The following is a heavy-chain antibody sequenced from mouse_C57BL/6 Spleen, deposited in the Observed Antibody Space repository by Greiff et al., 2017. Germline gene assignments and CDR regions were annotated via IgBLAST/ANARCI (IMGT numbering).Heavy chain of an antibody. CDR3: ARGEDYVQFAY. D-gene: IGHD2-4*01. CDR1: GYAFSSYW. J-gene: IGHJ3*01. CDR2: IYPGDGDT. V-gene: IGHV1-80*01. Sequence: QVQLQQSGAELVKPGASVKISCKASGYAFSSYWMNWVKQRPGKGLEWIGQIYPGDGDTNYNEKFKGKATLTADKSSSTAYMQLSSLTSADFAVYFCARGEDYVQFAYWGQGTLVTVSA.